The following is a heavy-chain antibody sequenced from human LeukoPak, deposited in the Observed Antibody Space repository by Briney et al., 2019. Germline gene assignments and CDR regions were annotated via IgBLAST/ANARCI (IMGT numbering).Heavy chain of an antibody. CDR2: IQYDGSNQ. CDR1: GFTFSSYG. Sequence: PGGSLRLSCAASGFTFSSYGMHWVRQAPGKGLEWVAYIQYDGSNQQYADSVKGRFTISRDNAKNSLYLQMNSLRAEDTAVCYCARDFGARGWFDYWGQGTLVTVSS. V-gene: IGHV3-30*02. D-gene: IGHD6-19*01. J-gene: IGHJ4*02. CDR3: ARDFGARGWFDY.